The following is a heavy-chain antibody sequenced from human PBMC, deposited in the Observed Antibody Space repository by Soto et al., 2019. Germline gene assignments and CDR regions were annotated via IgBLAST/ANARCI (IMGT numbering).Heavy chain of an antibody. CDR3: ARVYPGSGWPYHYYGMDV. V-gene: IGHV4-34*01. CDR2: LDQSGGT. J-gene: IGHJ6*02. CDR1: VDSLRGQS. Sequence: SDTRSLTCGVGVDSLRGQSWNWIRQSLGKGLEWIGELDQSGGTNCNPSLKSRARISDDTSKNQFSLTLTSVTAEDTALYYCARVYPGSGWPYHYYGMDVWGQGTTVTVSS. D-gene: IGHD6-19*01.